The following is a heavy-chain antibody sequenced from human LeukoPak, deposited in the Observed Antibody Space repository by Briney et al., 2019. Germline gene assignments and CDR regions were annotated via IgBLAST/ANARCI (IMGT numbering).Heavy chain of an antibody. CDR2: IYYSGST. CDR3: ARVQAVAGSRAHMHV. Sequence: SETLSLACTVSGYSISSGYYWSWIRQHPGKGLEWIGYIYYSGSTYYNPSLKSRVTISVDTSKNQFSLKLSSVTAADTAVYYCARVQAVAGSRAHMHVWGKGTTVSVSS. CDR1: GYSISSGYY. D-gene: IGHD6-19*01. V-gene: IGHV4-31*03. J-gene: IGHJ6*03.